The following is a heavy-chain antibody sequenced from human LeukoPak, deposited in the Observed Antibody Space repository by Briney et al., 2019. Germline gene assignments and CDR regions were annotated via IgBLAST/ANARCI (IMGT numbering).Heavy chain of an antibody. J-gene: IGHJ4*02. CDR1: GFTFSMSA. CDR2: ISFDGGNK. CDR3: ALLAVASDFDY. D-gene: IGHD6-19*01. V-gene: IGHV3-30-3*01. Sequence: GGSLRLSCATSGFTFSMSAMHWVRLAPGKGLDWVAVISFDGGNKFYADSVKGRFSISRDNAENSLYLQMNSLRVEDTGIYYCALLAVASDFDYWGQGALVTVSS.